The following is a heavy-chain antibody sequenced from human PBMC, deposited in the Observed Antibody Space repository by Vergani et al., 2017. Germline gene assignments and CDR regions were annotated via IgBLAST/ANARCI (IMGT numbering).Heavy chain of an antibody. V-gene: IGHV3-9*01. D-gene: IGHD6-19*01. J-gene: IGHJ6*02. CDR2: ISWNSGSI. CDR1: GFTFDDYA. CDR3: ARWGGAVAGTYYYGMDV. Sequence: EVQLVESGGGLVQPGRSLRLSCAASGFTFDDYAMHWVRQAPGKGLEWVSGISWNSGSIGYADSVKGRFTISRDNAKNSLYLQMNSLRAEDTAVYYCARWGGAVAGTYYYGMDVWGQGP.